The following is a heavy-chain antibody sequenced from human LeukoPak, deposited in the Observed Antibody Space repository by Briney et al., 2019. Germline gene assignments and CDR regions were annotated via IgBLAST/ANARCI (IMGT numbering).Heavy chain of an antibody. CDR3: ASWDRDDAFDI. D-gene: IGHD1-26*01. Sequence: GESLKISCKGSGYSFTTYWIGWVRQMPGKGLEWMGIIYPGDSDTRYSPSFQGQVIISADKSISTAYLQWSSLKASDTAMYYCASWDRDDAFDIWGQGTMVTVSS. V-gene: IGHV5-51*01. CDR2: IYPGDSDT. CDR1: GYSFTTYW. J-gene: IGHJ3*02.